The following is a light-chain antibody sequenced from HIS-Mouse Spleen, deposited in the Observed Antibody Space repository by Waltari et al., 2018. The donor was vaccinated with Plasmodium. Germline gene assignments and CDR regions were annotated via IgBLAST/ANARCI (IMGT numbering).Light chain of an antibody. CDR2: DVS. V-gene: IGLV2-11*01. CDR1: SRDVGGYNY. J-gene: IGLJ2*01. Sequence: QSALTQPRSVSGSPGQSVTISCTGTSRDVGGYNYVSWYQQPPGKAPKLMIYDVSKRPSVVPDRFSGSKSGNTASLTISGLQAEDEADYYCCSYAGSYTLVFGGGTKLTVL. CDR3: CSYAGSYTLV.